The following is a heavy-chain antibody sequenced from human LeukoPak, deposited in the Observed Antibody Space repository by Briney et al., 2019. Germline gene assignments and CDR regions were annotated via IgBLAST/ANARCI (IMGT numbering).Heavy chain of an antibody. CDR1: GFTFSSYW. Sequence: HPGGSLRLSCAASGFTFSSYWVSWVRQAPGKGLEWVANIKQDGSEKYYVDSVKGRFTISRDNAKNSLYLQMNSLRAEDTAVYYCARDPVAVAVLYYFDYWGQGTLVTVSS. CDR3: ARDPVAVAVLYYFDY. J-gene: IGHJ4*02. CDR2: IKQDGSEK. V-gene: IGHV3-7*01. D-gene: IGHD6-19*01.